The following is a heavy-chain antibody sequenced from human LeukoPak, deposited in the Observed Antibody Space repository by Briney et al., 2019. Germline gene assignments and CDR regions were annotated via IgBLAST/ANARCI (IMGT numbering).Heavy chain of an antibody. V-gene: IGHV3-74*01. Sequence: GGSLRLSCAASGFTFSRYWMHWVRQAPGKGLVWVSRINGDGSTTSYADSVKGGFTISRDNAKNTLYLEMNSLRTDDTALYFCARDVWRRAFYYAMDVWGLGTTVAVSS. CDR2: INGDGSTT. CDR3: ARDVWRRAFYYAMDV. CDR1: GFTFSRYW. J-gene: IGHJ6*02. D-gene: IGHD2-21*01.